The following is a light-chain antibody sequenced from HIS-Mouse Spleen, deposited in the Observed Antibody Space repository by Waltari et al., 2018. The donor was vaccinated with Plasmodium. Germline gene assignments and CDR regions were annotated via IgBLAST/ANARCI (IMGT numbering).Light chain of an antibody. CDR2: GAS. J-gene: IGKJ3*01. CDR1: QSVSSN. CDR3: QQYNNWSFT. V-gene: IGKV3-15*01. Sequence: EIVMTKPPATLSVSPGERATLSCRASQSVSSNLAWYQQKPGQAPRHLIYGASTRATGIPARFSGSGSGTEFTLTISSLQSEDFAVYYCQQYNNWSFTFGPGTKVDIK.